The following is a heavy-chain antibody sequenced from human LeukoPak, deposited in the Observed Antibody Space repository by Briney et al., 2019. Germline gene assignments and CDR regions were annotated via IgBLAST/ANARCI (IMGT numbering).Heavy chain of an antibody. CDR2: ITSSSTV. D-gene: IGHD5-18*01. CDR1: GFTFSSYS. V-gene: IGHV3-48*01. CDR3: ARGKSGMAYFDY. Sequence: GGSLRLSCAASGFTFSSYSMNWARQAPGKGLEWLSYITSSSTVQYADSVKGRFTISRDNAKNSLYLQMNSLRAEDTAVYYCARGKSGMAYFDYWGQGTLVTVSS. J-gene: IGHJ4*02.